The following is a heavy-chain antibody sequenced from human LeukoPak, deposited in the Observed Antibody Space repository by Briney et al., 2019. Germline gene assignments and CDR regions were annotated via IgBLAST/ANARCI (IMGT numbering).Heavy chain of an antibody. CDR1: GYTFNDYY. CDR3: GKDGPAPMVDFDY. CDR2: IKPNSGAT. Sequence: GASVKVSCKASGYTFNDYYLYWVRQAPGQGLESMGWIKPNSGATGYAQKFQGRVTMTRDTSIDTAYMEPTRRTSVDTAVYYCGKDGPAPMVDFDYWGQGTLVTVSS. D-gene: IGHD3-10*01. V-gene: IGHV1-2*02. J-gene: IGHJ4*02.